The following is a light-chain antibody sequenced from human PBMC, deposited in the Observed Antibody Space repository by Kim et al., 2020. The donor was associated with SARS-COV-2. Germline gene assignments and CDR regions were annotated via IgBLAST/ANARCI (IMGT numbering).Light chain of an antibody. V-gene: IGLV1-51*01. CDR1: SSNIGNNY. J-gene: IGLJ3*02. CDR3: GTWDSSLSAGL. Sequence: GQKVTISCYGSSSNIGNNYVSWYQQLPGTAPKLLIYDNNKRPSGIPDRFSGSKSGTSATLGITGLQTGDEADYYCGTWDSSLSAGLFGGGTKLTVL. CDR2: DNN.